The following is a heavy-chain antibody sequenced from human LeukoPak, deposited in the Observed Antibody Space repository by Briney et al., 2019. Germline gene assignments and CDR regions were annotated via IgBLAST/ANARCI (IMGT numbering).Heavy chain of an antibody. V-gene: IGHV1-69*04. Sequence: SVKVSCKASGGTFSSYAISWMRQAPGQGLEWMGRIIPILGIANYAQKFQGRVTITADKSTSTAYMELSSLRSEDTAVYYCARAEAPYYYGMDVWGQGTTVTVSS. CDR2: IIPILGIA. D-gene: IGHD1-14*01. J-gene: IGHJ6*02. CDR3: ARAEAPYYYGMDV. CDR1: GGTFSSYA.